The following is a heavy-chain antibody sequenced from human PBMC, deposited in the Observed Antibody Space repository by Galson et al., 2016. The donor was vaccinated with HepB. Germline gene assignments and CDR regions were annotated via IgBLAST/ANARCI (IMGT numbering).Heavy chain of an antibody. CDR1: GYRFTSYG. D-gene: IGHD6-13*01. Sequence: SVKVSCKASGYRFTSYGFSWLRQAPGQGLEWMGWISASNGNTDYPQKFQGRVTMTTDTSTNTAYMEMRSLRPDDTAVYYCARDDKSGSWSWFDPWGQGTLVTVSS. J-gene: IGHJ5*02. CDR2: ISASNGNT. V-gene: IGHV1-18*01. CDR3: ARDDKSGSWSWFDP.